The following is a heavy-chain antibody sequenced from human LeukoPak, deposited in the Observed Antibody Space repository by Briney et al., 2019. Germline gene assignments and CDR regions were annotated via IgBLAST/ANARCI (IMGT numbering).Heavy chain of an antibody. V-gene: IGHV3-48*02. Sequence: GGSLRLSCAASGFPFSSFSMNWVRQAPGRGLEWVSYISSTSSTIYYADSVKGRFTVSRDNAKNSLYLQMNSLRDDDTAVYYCARDLISGHYTFDYWGQGTLVTVSS. D-gene: IGHD1-26*01. CDR1: GFPFSSFS. CDR2: ISSTSSTI. J-gene: IGHJ4*02. CDR3: ARDLISGHYTFDY.